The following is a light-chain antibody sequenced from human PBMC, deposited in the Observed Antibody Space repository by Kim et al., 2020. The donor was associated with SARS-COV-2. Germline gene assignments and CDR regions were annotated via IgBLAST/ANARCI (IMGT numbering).Light chain of an antibody. V-gene: IGKV3-20*01. CDR2: GAS. CDR1: QSVSSSY. Sequence: LSPGERATLSCRASQSVSSSYLAWYQQKPGQAPRLLIYGASSRATGIPDRFSGSGSGTDFTLTISRLEPEDFAVYYCQQYGSSPRTFGQGTKVDI. J-gene: IGKJ1*01. CDR3: QQYGSSPRT.